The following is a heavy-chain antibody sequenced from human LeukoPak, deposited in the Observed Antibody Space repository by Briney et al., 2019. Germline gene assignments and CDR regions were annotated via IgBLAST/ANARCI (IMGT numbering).Heavy chain of an antibody. D-gene: IGHD5-12*01. V-gene: IGHV3-23*01. Sequence: PGGSLRLSCAASGFTFSSYAMSWVRQAPGKGLEWVSAISGSGGSTSYADSVKGRFTISRDTSKNTLYLQMNSLRAEDTAVYYCAKGELYSGDESAFDYWGQGALVTVSS. CDR1: GFTFSSYA. J-gene: IGHJ4*02. CDR3: AKGELYSGDESAFDY. CDR2: ISGSGGST.